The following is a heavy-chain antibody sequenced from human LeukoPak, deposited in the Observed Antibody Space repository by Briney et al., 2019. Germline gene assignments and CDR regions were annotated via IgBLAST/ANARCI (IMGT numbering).Heavy chain of an antibody. D-gene: IGHD5-18*01. CDR1: GFTFSSYA. J-gene: IGHJ4*02. Sequence: PGGSLRLSCAASGFTFSSYAMSWVRQAPGKGLEWVSSISSSSSYIYYADSVKGRFTISRDNAKNSLYLQMNSLRAEDTAVYYCATHGTYTATVDYWGQGTLVTVSS. CDR3: ATHGTYTATVDY. CDR2: ISSSSSYI. V-gene: IGHV3-21*01.